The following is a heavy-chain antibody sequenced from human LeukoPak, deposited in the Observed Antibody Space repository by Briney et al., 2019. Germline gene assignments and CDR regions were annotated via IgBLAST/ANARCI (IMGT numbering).Heavy chain of an antibody. CDR3: ARDKWELIAAFDI. J-gene: IGHJ3*02. Sequence: GGSLRLSCAASGFTFSSYSMNWVRQAPGKGLEWVSYISSSSSTIYYADSVKGRFTISRDNAKNSLYLQMNSLRAEDTAVYYCARDKWELIAAFDIWGQGTMVTVSS. V-gene: IGHV3-48*01. D-gene: IGHD1-26*01. CDR1: GFTFSSYS. CDR2: ISSSSSTI.